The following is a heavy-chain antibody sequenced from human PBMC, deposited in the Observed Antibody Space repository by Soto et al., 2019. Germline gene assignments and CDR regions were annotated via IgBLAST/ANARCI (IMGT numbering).Heavy chain of an antibody. CDR3: ARERYQVISDGMDV. D-gene: IGHD2-2*01. J-gene: IGHJ6*02. CDR1: GGTFNSYL. Sequence: QVELVQSGAEVKNPGSSVKVSCKTSGGTFNSYLIDWVRQAPGQGLEWMGWINPETGGTSYAQKFQGRVTLSRDTSINTAYLELSRLRFDDAAVYFCARERYQVISDGMDVWGQGTTVTVSS. CDR2: INPETGGT. V-gene: IGHV1-2*02.